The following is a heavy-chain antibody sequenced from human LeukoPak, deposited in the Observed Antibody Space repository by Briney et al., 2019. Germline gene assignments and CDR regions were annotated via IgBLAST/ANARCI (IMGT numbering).Heavy chain of an antibody. V-gene: IGHV3-30*02. CDR3: AKGMSSGWYPSLDY. J-gene: IGHJ4*02. CDR1: GFTFSSYG. D-gene: IGHD6-19*01. CDR2: IRYDGSNK. Sequence: PGGSLRLSCAASGFTFSSYGMHWVRQAPGKGLEWVAFIRYDGSNKYYADSVKGRFTISRDNSKNTLYLQMKSLRAEDAAVYYCAKGMSSGWYPSLDYWGQGTLVTVSS.